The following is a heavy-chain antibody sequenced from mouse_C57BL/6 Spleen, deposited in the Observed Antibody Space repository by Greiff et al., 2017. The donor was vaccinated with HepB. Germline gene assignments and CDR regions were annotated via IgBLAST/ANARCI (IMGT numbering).Heavy chain of an antibody. CDR3: ARNYDYPKSAMDY. CDR1: GYTFTSYW. D-gene: IGHD2-4*01. CDR2: IDPSDSYT. V-gene: IGHV1-69*01. Sequence: QVQLQQPGAELVMPGASVKLSCKASGYTFTSYWMHWVKQRPGQGLEWIGEIDPSDSYTNYNQKFKGKSTLTVDKSSSTAYMQLSSLTSEDSAVYDCARNYDYPKSAMDYWGQGTSVTVSS. J-gene: IGHJ4*01.